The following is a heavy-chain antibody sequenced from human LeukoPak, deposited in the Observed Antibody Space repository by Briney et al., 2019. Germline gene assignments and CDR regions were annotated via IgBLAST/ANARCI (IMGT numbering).Heavy chain of an antibody. V-gene: IGHV3-30*04. CDR2: VTYDGDTK. CDR3: ARVWPTRAVNDAFEI. D-gene: IGHD2-2*01. Sequence: KTGGSLRLSCAASGFTFSHYAMRWVRQAPDKGLEWVAAVTYDGDTKYYADSVTGRFTISRDTSKPTRYLQMDTLRAEDTTVYYCARVWPTRAVNDAFEIWGEGTMATVSS. J-gene: IGHJ3*02. CDR1: GFTFSHYA.